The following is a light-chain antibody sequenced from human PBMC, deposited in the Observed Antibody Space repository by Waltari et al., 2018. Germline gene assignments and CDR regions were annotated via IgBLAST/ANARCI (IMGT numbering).Light chain of an antibody. Sequence: QSALTQPASVSGSPGQSITLSCTGTSSDVDFYNYVSWYQQHPGKAPRLMIYDVSNRPSGVSNRFSGSKPGNTASLTISGLQAEDEADYYCTSSSTSTTRVFGGGTKLTVL. CDR2: DVS. V-gene: IGLV2-14*03. CDR3: TSSSTSTTRV. J-gene: IGLJ3*02. CDR1: SSDVDFYNY.